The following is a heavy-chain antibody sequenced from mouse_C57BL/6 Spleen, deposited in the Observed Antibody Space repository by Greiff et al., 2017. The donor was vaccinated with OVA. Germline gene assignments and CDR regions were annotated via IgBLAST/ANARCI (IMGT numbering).Heavy chain of an antibody. J-gene: IGHJ1*03. Sequence: VQLQQSGPELVKPGASVKISCKASGYAFSSSWMNWVKQRPGKGLEWIGRIYPGDGDTNYNGKFKGKATLTADKSSSTAYMQLSSLTSEDSAVYFCARCGGSPDWYCDVWGTGTTVTVSS. CDR2: IYPGDGDT. CDR3: ARCGGSPDWYCDV. CDR1: GYAFSSSW. D-gene: IGHD1-1*02. V-gene: IGHV1-82*01.